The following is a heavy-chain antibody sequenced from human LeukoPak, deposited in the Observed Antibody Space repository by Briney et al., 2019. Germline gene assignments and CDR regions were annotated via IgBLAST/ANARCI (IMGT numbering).Heavy chain of an antibody. CDR3: ARDFATTAGPPYCMDV. Sequence: ASVKVSCKASGYTLTGYYMHWVRQALGQGLEWMEWINPNSGGTNYAQKFQGRVTMTRDTSISTAYMEVSSLRSDDTAVYYCARDFATTAGPPYCMDVWGQGTTVTVSS. CDR1: GYTLTGYY. CDR2: INPNSGGT. J-gene: IGHJ6*02. D-gene: IGHD6-13*01. V-gene: IGHV1-2*02.